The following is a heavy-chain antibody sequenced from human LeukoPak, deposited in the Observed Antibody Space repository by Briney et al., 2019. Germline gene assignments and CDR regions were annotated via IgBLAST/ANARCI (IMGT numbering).Heavy chain of an antibody. CDR1: GGTFSSYA. CDR2: IIPIFGTA. D-gene: IGHD3-9*01. CDR3: ARSLGLDGGWLAYDY. V-gene: IGHV1-69*05. J-gene: IGHJ4*02. Sequence: SVKVSCKASGGTFSSYAISWVRQAPGQGLEWMGGIIPIFGTANYAQKFQGRVTITTDESTSTAYMELSSLRSEDTAVYYCARSLGLDGGWLAYDYWGQGTLVTVSS.